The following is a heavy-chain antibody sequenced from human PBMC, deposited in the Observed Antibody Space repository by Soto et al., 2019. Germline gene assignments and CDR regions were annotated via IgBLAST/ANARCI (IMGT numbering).Heavy chain of an antibody. D-gene: IGHD1-1*01. Sequence: SETLSLTCTVSGASISGYYWSWIRKSAGKGLEWIGRIYATGTTDYNPSLKSRVMMSVDTSKKQFSLRLRSVTAADTAVYYCVRDGTKTLRDWFDPWGQGISVTVSS. CDR3: VRDGTKTLRDWFDP. J-gene: IGHJ5*02. CDR2: IYATGTT. V-gene: IGHV4-4*07. CDR1: GASISGYY.